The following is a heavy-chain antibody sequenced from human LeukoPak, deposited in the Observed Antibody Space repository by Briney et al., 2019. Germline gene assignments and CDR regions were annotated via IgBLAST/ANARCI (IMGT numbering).Heavy chain of an antibody. V-gene: IGHV1-18*01. CDR3: ARAPPMRAVAGLPFEY. J-gene: IGHJ4*02. CDR1: GYTFTSYA. Sequence: ASVKVSCKASGYTFTSYAMNWVRQAPGQGLEWMGWISAYNGNTNYAQKLQGRVTMTTDTSTSTAYMELRSLRSDDTAVYYCARAPPMRAVAGLPFEYWGQGTLVTVSS. D-gene: IGHD6-19*01. CDR2: ISAYNGNT.